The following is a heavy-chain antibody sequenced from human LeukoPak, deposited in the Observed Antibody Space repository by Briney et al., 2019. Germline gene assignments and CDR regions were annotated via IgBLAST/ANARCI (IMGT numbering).Heavy chain of an antibody. CDR2: INAGNGNT. CDR3: ARAPRGDYPLPDY. J-gene: IGHJ4*02. V-gene: IGHV1-3*01. Sequence: ASVKVSCKASGYTFTSYAMHWVRQAPGQRLEWMGWINAGNGNTKYSQKFQGRVTITRDTSASTAYMELSSLRSEDTAVYYCARAPRGDYPLPDYWGQGTLVTVSS. D-gene: IGHD4-17*01. CDR1: GYTFTSYA.